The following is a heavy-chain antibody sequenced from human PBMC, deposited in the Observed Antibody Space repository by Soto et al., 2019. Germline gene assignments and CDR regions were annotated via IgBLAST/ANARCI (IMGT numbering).Heavy chain of an antibody. V-gene: IGHV4-4*02. D-gene: IGHD6-13*01. CDR3: ARVHSIPVAGYVLVGMDV. CDR2: IYHSGST. J-gene: IGHJ6*02. Sequence: QVQLQESGPGLVKPSGTLSLTCAISGGSISSSNWWSWVRQPPGKGLEWIGEIYHSGSTNYNPSLKIRVTISVDKSKNQFSLKLSSVTAADTAVYYCARVHSIPVAGYVLVGMDVWGQGTTVTVSS. CDR1: GGSISSSNW.